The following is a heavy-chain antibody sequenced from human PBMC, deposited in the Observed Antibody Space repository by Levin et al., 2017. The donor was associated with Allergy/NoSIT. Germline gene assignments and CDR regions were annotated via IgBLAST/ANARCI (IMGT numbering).Heavy chain of an antibody. CDR3: ARGTDDDY. Sequence: GGSLRLSCAASGFIFRDYYMTWIRQAPGKGLEWVSYISSSGSIIKYADSVKGRFTISRDNVKKSLFLQMNSLRADETAVYYCARGTDDDYWGQGTLVTVSS. CDR1: GFIFRDYY. J-gene: IGHJ4*02. V-gene: IGHV3-11*01. CDR2: ISSSGSII.